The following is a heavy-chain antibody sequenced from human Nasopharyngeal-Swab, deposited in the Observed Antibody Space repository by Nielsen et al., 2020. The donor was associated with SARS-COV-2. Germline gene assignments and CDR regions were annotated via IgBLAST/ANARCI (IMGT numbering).Heavy chain of an antibody. Sequence: SDTLSLTCTVSGGSISSYYWSWIRQPPGKGLEWIGYIYYSGSTNYNPSLKSRVTISVDTSKNQFSLKLSSVTAADTAVYYCASIPRIAAAGARYFDYWGQGTLVTVSS. CDR2: IYYSGST. V-gene: IGHV4-59*07. D-gene: IGHD6-13*01. J-gene: IGHJ4*02. CDR3: ASIPRIAAAGARYFDY. CDR1: GGSISSYY.